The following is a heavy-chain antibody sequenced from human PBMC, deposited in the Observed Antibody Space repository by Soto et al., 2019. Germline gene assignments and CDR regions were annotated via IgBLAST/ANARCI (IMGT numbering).Heavy chain of an antibody. CDR3: AKLLGNSQWLDYFDY. D-gene: IGHD6-19*01. J-gene: IGHJ4*02. V-gene: IGHV3-23*01. CDR1: GFTFSTYD. Sequence: GGSLRLSCAASGFTFSTYDMSWVRQAPGKGLEWVSTIGDSSDNTFYADSVRGRFTISRDNSKNTLYLQMSSLRAEDTAMYYCAKLLGNSQWLDYFDYWGQGTLVTVSS. CDR2: IGDSSDNT.